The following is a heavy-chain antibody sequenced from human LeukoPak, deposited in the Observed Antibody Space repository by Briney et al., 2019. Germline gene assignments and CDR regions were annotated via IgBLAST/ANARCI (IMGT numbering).Heavy chain of an antibody. J-gene: IGHJ4*02. CDR3: AGVAPYSGSLG. CDR1: GGSFSSYY. D-gene: IGHD1-26*01. CDR2: IYYSGST. Sequence: PSETLSLTCAVFGGSFSSYYWGWIRQPPGKGLEWIGSIYYSGSTYYNPSLKSRVTISVDTSKNQFSLKLSSVTAADTAVYYCAGVAPYSGSLGWGQGTLVTVSS. V-gene: IGHV4-39*01.